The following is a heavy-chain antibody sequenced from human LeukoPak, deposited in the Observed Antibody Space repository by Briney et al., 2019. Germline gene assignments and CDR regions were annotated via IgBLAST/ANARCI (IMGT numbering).Heavy chain of an antibody. J-gene: IGHJ5*02. CDR3: ARLGTTGTLYNWFDP. CDR1: GYSFTTYW. V-gene: IGHV5-51*01. Sequence: GEPPKISCKGSGYSFTTYWIGWVRQMPGKGLEWMGIIYPGDSDTRYSPSFQGQVTISADKSISTAYLQWSSLKASDTAIYYCARLGTTGTLYNWFDPWGQGTLVTVSS. D-gene: IGHD1-1*01. CDR2: IYPGDSDT.